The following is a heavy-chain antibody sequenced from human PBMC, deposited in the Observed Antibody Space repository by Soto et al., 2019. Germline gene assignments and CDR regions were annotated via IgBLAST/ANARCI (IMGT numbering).Heavy chain of an antibody. J-gene: IGHJ5*02. CDR1: GGSVSSGSYY. Sequence: QVQLQESGPGLVKPSETLSLTCTVSGGSVSSGSYYWSWIRQPPGKGLEWIGYIYYSGSTNYNPCRKGRVTIPADTSTHPVSLELSCVTAADTAVYYCARDEGHGGDSCSWFDPWGQGTLVTVSS. D-gene: IGHD2-21*02. CDR3: ARDEGHGGDSCSWFDP. CDR2: IYYSGST. V-gene: IGHV4-61*01.